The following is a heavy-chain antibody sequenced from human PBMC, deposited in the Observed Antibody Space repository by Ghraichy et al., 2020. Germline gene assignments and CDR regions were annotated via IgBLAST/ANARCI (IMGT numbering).Heavy chain of an antibody. V-gene: IGHV1-69*13. J-gene: IGHJ4*02. CDR3: ARVRRYQLPYFDY. CDR2: IIPIFGTA. D-gene: IGHD2-2*01. CDR1: GGTFSSYA. Sequence: SVKVSCKASGGTFSSYAISWVRQAPGQGLEWMGGIIPIFGTANYAQKFQGRVTITADESTSTAYMELSSLRSEDTAVYYCARVRRYQLPYFDYWGQGTLVTVSS.